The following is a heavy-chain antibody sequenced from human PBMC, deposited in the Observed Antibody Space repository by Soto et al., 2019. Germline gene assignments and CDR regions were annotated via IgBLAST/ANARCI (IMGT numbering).Heavy chain of an antibody. V-gene: IGHV3-33*01. Sequence: XGSLRLSCAASGFTFSKYGMHGVRQAPGKGLEWVALIWNDGIRKVYVDSVKGRFTISRDNSKNTLDLQMNNLRDEDTAVYYCARDDDNDANALDYWGPGTLVTVSS. CDR1: GFTFSKYG. J-gene: IGHJ4*02. CDR3: ARDDDNDANALDY. CDR2: IWNDGIRK.